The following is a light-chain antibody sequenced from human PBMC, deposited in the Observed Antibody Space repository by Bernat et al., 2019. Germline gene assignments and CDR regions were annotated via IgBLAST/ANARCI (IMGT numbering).Light chain of an antibody. CDR2: GAS. Sequence: EIVMTQSPATLSMSLGERATLSCRASQSININLAWYQQKPGQAPRLLMSGASTRATGIPARFSGSGSGTEFTLTISSLQSEDFAVYYCQHYNNWPVTFCQGTKVEMK. CDR1: QSININ. J-gene: IGKJ1*01. V-gene: IGKV3-15*01. CDR3: QHYNNWPVT.